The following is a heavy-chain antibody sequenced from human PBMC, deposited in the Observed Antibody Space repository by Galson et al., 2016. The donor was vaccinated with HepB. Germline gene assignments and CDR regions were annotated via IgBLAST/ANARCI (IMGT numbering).Heavy chain of an antibody. CDR1: GFNFSNHG. J-gene: IGHJ4*02. CDR3: AGVVRATTLDY. CDR2: ISSSSDYI. D-gene: IGHD1-26*01. V-gene: IGHV3-21*01. Sequence: SLRLSCAASGFNFSNHGMNRVRQAPGQGLEWVASISSSSDYIYYVDSAKGRFTISRDNANNLLYLQMNSLRVEDTALYYCAGVVRATTLDYWGQGTLVTVSS.